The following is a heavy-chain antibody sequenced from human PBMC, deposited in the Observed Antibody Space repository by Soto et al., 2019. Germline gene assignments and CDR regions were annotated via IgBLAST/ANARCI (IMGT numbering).Heavy chain of an antibody. V-gene: IGHV1-18*01. CDR1: GYSFTTYG. CDR2: ISAYNGNT. J-gene: IGHJ6*02. Sequence: QVQLVQSGGEVKKPGASVKVFCKTSGYSFTTYGISWVRQAPGQGLEWMGWISAYNGNTNYAQKLQGRVTMTTDTSTSTAYMELRSLISDDTAVYYCAREGPAPYYYYGMDVWGQGSTVTVSS. CDR3: AREGPAPYYYYGMDV.